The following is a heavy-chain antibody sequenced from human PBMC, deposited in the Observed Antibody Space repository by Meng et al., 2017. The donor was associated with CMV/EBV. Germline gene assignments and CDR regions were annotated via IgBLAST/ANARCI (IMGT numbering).Heavy chain of an antibody. J-gene: IGHJ4*02. V-gene: IGHV3-15*01. CDR3: TTEERCGANY. D-gene: IGHD5-24*01. CDR2: IKSKTDGETT. Sequence: GESLKISCEASGFTFSNAWMSWVRQAPGKGLEWVGHIKSKTDGETTDYAARVKSRFTITRDDPKNTLYLQMNSLKTEATSVYYGTTEERCGANYWGQGTLVTVSS. CDR1: GFTFSNAW.